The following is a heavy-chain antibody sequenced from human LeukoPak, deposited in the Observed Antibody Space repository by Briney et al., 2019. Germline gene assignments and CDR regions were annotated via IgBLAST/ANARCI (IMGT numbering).Heavy chain of an antibody. CDR2: IIPIFGTA. J-gene: IGHJ4*02. Sequence: GASVKVSCKASGGTFSSYAISWVRQAPGQGLEWMGGIIPIFGTANYAQKFQGRVTITADKSTSTAYMELSSLRSDDTAVYYCARDCSSTTCPLPSNDCWGQGTLVTVSS. V-gene: IGHV1-69*06. CDR1: GGTFSSYA. CDR3: ARDCSSTTCPLPSNDC. D-gene: IGHD2-2*01.